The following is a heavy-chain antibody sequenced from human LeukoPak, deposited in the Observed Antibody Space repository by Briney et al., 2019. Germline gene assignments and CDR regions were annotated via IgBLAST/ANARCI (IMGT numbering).Heavy chain of an antibody. CDR1: GGSISSYY. V-gene: IGHV4-59*01. D-gene: IGHD2-2*01. Sequence: SETLSLTCTVSGGSISSYYWSWIRHPPGKGLEWIGYIYYSGSTNYNPSLKSRVTISVDTSKNQFSLKLSSVTAADTAVYYCASYLVGGWFDPWGQGTLVTVSS. J-gene: IGHJ5*02. CDR2: IYYSGST. CDR3: ASYLVGGWFDP.